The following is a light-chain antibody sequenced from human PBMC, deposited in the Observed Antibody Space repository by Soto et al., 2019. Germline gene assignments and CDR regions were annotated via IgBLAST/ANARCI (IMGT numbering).Light chain of an antibody. CDR1: SSDVGGYKF. V-gene: IGLV2-14*01. J-gene: IGLJ1*01. CDR2: DVS. CDR3: CSYTSSNIYV. Sequence: QSALTQPASVSGSPGQSITISCTGTSSDVGGYKFVSWYQQHPGKAPKLMTYDVSNRPSGVSNRFSDSKSDDTASLTISGLQAEDEADYYCCSYTSSNIYVFGTGT.